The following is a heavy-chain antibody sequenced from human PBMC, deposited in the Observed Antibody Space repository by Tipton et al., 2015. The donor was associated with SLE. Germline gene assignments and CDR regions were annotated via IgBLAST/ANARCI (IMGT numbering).Heavy chain of an antibody. D-gene: IGHD6-19*01. V-gene: IGHV3-30*03. J-gene: IGHJ4*02. CDR2: ISPDGDQN. CDR1: GFTFSNYI. Sequence: SLRLSCVVSGFTFSNYIIQWVRQAPGKGLEWVAVISPDGDQNHNTDSVKGRFTVSRDKSKNTLYLQMNSLRAEDTAVYYCARQMQRGTAVAGRGVVDYWGQGTLVTVSS. CDR3: ARQMQRGTAVAGRGVVDY.